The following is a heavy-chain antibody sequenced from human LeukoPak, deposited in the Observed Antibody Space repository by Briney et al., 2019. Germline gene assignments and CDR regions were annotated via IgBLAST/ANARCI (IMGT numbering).Heavy chain of an antibody. CDR3: ARDERFCNGDNHYPDLGY. CDR1: GCTFTGYY. CDR2: INPNTGDT. D-gene: IGHD2-15*01. J-gene: IGHJ4*02. Sequence: ASVKVSCKASGCTFTGYYLFWVRQAPGQGLEWMGWINPNTGDTRYGQKFQGRVTLTRDTSIRTTYMELSSLRSDDSAVCYCARDERFCNGDNHYPDLGYWGQGTLVTVSS. V-gene: IGHV1-2*02.